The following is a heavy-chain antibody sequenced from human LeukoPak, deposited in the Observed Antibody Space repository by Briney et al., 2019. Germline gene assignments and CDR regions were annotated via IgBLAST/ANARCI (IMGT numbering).Heavy chain of an antibody. CDR1: GYTFTDNG. D-gene: IGHD3-16*02. J-gene: IGHJ4*02. V-gene: IGHV1-18*01. Sequence: ASVKVSCKASGYTFTDNGISWVRQAPGEGLEWMGWISANSGKTNYAQRFQGRVTMNRETSSSTVYMELRRHRSDDTAVYFCARDKNYRFDYWGQGTLVSVTS. CDR3: ARDKNYRFDY. CDR2: ISANSGKT.